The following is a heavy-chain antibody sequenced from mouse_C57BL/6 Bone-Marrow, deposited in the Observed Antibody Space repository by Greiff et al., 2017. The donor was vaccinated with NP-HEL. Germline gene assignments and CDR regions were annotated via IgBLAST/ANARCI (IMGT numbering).Heavy chain of an antibody. CDR3: ARVYYDYGYFDV. CDR2: ISDGGSYT. D-gene: IGHD2-4*01. V-gene: IGHV5-4*01. J-gene: IGHJ1*03. Sequence: EVQVVESGGGLVKPGGSLKLSCAASGFTFSSYAMSWVRQTPEKRLEWVATISDGGSYTYYPDNVKGRFTIFRDNAKNNLYLQMSHLKSEDTAMYYCARVYYDYGYFDVWGTGTTVTVSS. CDR1: GFTFSSYA.